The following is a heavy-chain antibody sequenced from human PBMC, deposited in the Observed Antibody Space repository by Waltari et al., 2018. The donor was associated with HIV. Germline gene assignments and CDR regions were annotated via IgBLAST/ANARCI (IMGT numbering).Heavy chain of an antibody. Sequence: QVQLVQSGAEVKKPGSSVKVSCKASGGTFSSYAISWVRQAPGQGLEWMGRIIPILGIANDAKKFQGRVTITADKSTSTAYMELSSLRSEDTAVYYCARDPRPDVVVVPAAFDYWGQGTLVTVSS. V-gene: IGHV1-69*04. CDR3: ARDPRPDVVVVPAAFDY. D-gene: IGHD2-2*01. CDR2: IIPILGIA. J-gene: IGHJ4*02. CDR1: GGTFSSYA.